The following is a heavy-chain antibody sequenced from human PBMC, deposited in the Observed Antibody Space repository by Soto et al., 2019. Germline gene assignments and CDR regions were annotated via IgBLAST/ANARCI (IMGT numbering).Heavy chain of an antibody. CDR2: INAGNGNT. D-gene: IGHD2-2*01. V-gene: IGHV1-3*01. Sequence: ASVKVSCKASGYTFTSYAMHWVRQAPGQRLEWMGWINAGNGNTKYSQKFQGRVTITRDTSASTAYMELSSLRSEDTAVYYCASGCSSTSCYPTTTYYYYYYGMDVWGQGTTVTVSS. J-gene: IGHJ6*02. CDR1: GYTFTSYA. CDR3: ASGCSSTSCYPTTTYYYYYYGMDV.